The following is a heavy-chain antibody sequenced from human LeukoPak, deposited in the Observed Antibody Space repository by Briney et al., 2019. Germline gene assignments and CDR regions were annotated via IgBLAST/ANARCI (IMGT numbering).Heavy chain of an antibody. Sequence: GGSLRLSCAASGFNFSLYSMNWVRQAPGKGLEWVSSINNNGSQIYYGDSVRGRFTISRDNAKNSLCLQVSSLRAEDTAVYYCARGHGLGSPFDFWGQGTLVTVSS. CDR1: GFNFSLYS. J-gene: IGHJ4*02. CDR3: ARGHGLGSPFDF. D-gene: IGHD3-10*01. V-gene: IGHV3-21*01. CDR2: INNNGSQI.